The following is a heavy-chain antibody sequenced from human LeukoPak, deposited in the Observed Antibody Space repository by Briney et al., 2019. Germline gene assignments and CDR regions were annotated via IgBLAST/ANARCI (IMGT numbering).Heavy chain of an antibody. CDR1: GYTFTSYG. D-gene: IGHD6-19*01. Sequence: GASAKVSCKASGYTFTSYGISWARQAPEQGLEWMGWISAYNGNTNYAQKLQGRVTMTTDTSTSTAYMELRSLRSDDTAVYYCARDSPWSEAEQWLVRFDYWGQGTLVTVSS. V-gene: IGHV1-18*04. CDR3: ARDSPWSEAEQWLVRFDY. CDR2: ISAYNGNT. J-gene: IGHJ4*02.